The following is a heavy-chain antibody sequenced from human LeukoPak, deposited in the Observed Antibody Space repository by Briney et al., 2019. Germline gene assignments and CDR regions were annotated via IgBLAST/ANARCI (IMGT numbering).Heavy chain of an antibody. J-gene: IGHJ4*02. D-gene: IGHD4/OR15-4a*01. CDR1: GFTFSSYW. Sequence: GGSLRLSCAASGFTFSSYWMHWVRQAPGKGLVWVSRINSDGSSTSYADSVKGRFTIPRDNAKNTLYLQMNSLRAEDTAVYYCARVSYGGPVDYWGQGTLVTVSS. CDR3: ARVSYGGPVDY. CDR2: INSDGSST. V-gene: IGHV3-74*01.